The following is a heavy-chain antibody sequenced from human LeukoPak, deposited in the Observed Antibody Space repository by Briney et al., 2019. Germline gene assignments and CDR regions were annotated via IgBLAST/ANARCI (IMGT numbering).Heavy chain of an antibody. J-gene: IGHJ3*02. V-gene: IGHV3-23*01. CDR3: ARDARGDKKDSITMVRGTSFDAFDI. D-gene: IGHD3-10*01. CDR2: ISATGSTT. Sequence: GGSLRLSCAASGFTFSTYAMTWVRQAPGKGLESVSLISATGSTTYYAESVRGRFTISRDNSKNTLYLQMNTLRVEDTAVYYCARDARGDKKDSITMVRGTSFDAFDIWGQGTMVTVSS. CDR1: GFTFSTYA.